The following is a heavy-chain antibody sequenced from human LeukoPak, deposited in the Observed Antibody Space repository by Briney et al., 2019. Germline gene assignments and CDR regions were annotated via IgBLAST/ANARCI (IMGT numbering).Heavy chain of an antibody. Sequence: ASVKVSCKASDYTFTSYGISWVRQAPGQGLEWMGWISGYNGDTNYAQKLQGRVTMTTDTSTSTAYMELRSLRSDDTAVYYCARATPSGWYRWFDYWGQGTLVTVSS. D-gene: IGHD6-19*01. CDR1: DYTFTSYG. V-gene: IGHV1-18*01. CDR2: ISGYNGDT. CDR3: ARATPSGWYRWFDY. J-gene: IGHJ4*02.